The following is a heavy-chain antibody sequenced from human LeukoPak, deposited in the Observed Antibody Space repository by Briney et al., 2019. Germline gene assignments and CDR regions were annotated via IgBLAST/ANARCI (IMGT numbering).Heavy chain of an antibody. Sequence: GASVKVSCKASGYMFTNYGISWVRQAPGQGLEWMGVINPSGGSTSCAQKFQGRVTMTRDTSTSTVYMELSSLRSEDTAVYYCARILSHIGAFDIWGQGTMVTVSS. D-gene: IGHD2/OR15-2a*01. V-gene: IGHV1-46*01. CDR2: INPSGGST. CDR1: GYMFTNYG. CDR3: ARILSHIGAFDI. J-gene: IGHJ3*02.